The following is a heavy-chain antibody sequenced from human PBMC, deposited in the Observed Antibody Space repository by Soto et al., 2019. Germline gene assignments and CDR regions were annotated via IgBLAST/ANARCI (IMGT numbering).Heavy chain of an antibody. Sequence: ASVKVSCKASGYTFTSYFFHWVRQAPGQGLEWMGLINPTGSTINYSQKFQGRVTMTTDTSTSTVYMELSSLRSEDTAVYYCARAYYDVLTGLDYWGQGTLVTVSS. V-gene: IGHV1-46*01. D-gene: IGHD3-9*01. CDR1: GYTFTSYF. CDR3: ARAYYDVLTGLDY. J-gene: IGHJ4*02. CDR2: INPTGSTI.